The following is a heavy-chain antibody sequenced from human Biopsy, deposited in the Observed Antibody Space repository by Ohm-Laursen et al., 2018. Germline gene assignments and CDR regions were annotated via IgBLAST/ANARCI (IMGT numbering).Heavy chain of an antibody. V-gene: IGHV3-21*01. CDR1: GFTHRGFS. CDR3: ARDGEAKYCKHGVCPSDF. J-gene: IGHJ4*02. CDR2: ISASGNHI. D-gene: IGHD2-8*01. Sequence: GSLRLSCTASGFTHRGFSLNWLRQAPGKGLAWVSSISASGNHIYYTDSVKGRFTVSRDNGKNSVYLQMNSLRVEDTAVYYCARDGEAKYCKHGVCPSDFWGQGTLVTVSS.